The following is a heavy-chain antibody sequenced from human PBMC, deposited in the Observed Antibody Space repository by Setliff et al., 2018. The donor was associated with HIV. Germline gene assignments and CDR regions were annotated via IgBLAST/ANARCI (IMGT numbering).Heavy chain of an antibody. Sequence: ASVKVSCKASGYTFTSYGISWVRQAPGQGLEWMGWISAYNGNTNYAQKFQGRVTMTRDTSTSTVYMELSSLRSEDTAVYYCARDPAPSSSASYFQHWGQGTQVTVSS. CDR1: GYTFTSYG. D-gene: IGHD6-6*01. CDR3: ARDPAPSSSASYFQH. J-gene: IGHJ1*01. V-gene: IGHV1-18*01. CDR2: ISAYNGNT.